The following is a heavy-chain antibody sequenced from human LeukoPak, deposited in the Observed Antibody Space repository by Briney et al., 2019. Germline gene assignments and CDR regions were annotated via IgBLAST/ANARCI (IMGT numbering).Heavy chain of an antibody. Sequence: PSETLSLTCTVSGGSISSGSYYWSWIRQPAGKGLEWIGRIYTSGSTNYNPSLKSRVTISVDTSKNQFSLKLSSVTAADTAVYYCARHRSYYDSSGYRHWGQGTLVTVSS. CDR3: ARHRSYYDSSGYRH. CDR1: GGSISSGSYY. CDR2: IYTSGST. D-gene: IGHD3-22*01. J-gene: IGHJ1*01. V-gene: IGHV4-61*02.